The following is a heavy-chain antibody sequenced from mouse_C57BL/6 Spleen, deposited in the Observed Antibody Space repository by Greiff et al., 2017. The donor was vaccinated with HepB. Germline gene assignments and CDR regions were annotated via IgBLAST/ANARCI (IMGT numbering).Heavy chain of an antibody. J-gene: IGHJ2*01. CDR1: GYTFTSYW. V-gene: IGHV1-64*01. CDR2: IHPNSGST. Sequence: KQPGAELVKPGASVKLSCKASGYTFTSYWMHWVKQRPGQGLEWIGMIHPNSGSTNYNEKFKSKATLTVDKSSSTAYMQLSSLTSEDSAVYYCAREDYGSSFFDYWGQGTTLTVSS. CDR3: AREDYGSSFFDY. D-gene: IGHD1-1*01.